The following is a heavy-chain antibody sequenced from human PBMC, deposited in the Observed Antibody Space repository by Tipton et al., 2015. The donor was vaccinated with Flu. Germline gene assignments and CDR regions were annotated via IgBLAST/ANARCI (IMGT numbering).Heavy chain of an antibody. Sequence: SGFTFSSYEMNWVRQAPGKGLEWISYISGRGGTTYYADSVKGRFTISRDNTRKSVFLHMNSLRAEDTAVYYCARDLRGDSDYWGQGARVTVSS. CDR2: ISGRGGTT. D-gene: IGHD2-15*01. CDR1: GFTFSSYE. V-gene: IGHV3-48*03. CDR3: ARDLRGDSDY. J-gene: IGHJ4*02.